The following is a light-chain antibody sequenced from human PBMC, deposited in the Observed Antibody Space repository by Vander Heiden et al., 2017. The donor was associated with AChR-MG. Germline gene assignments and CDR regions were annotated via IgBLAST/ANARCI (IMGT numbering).Light chain of an antibody. Sequence: IVMTQSPATLSVSTGERATLSCRASQSVSSKLAWYQQKPGQPPRLLIYGASTRATGIPARFSGSGSGTEFTLTISSLQSEDFAVYSCQQYDDWPLTFGPGAKVDIK. J-gene: IGKJ3*01. CDR3: QQYDDWPLT. V-gene: IGKV3-15*01. CDR1: QSVSSK. CDR2: GAS.